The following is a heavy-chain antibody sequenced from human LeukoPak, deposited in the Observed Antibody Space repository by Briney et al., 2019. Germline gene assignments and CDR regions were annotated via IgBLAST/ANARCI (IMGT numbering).Heavy chain of an antibody. CDR1: GGSFSGYY. CDR2: ISHSGST. D-gene: IGHD3-3*01. Sequence: PSETLSLTCAVYGGSFSGYYWSWIRQPPGKGLEWIGEISHSGSTNYNPSLKSRVTISVDTSKNQFSLKLSSVTAADTAVYYCARKYYDFWSGYYTTYYYYMDVWGKGTTVTVSS. J-gene: IGHJ6*03. V-gene: IGHV4-34*01. CDR3: ARKYYDFWSGYYTTYYYYMDV.